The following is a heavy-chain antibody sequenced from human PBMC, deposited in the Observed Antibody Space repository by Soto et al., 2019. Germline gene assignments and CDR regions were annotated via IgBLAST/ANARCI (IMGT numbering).Heavy chain of an antibody. J-gene: IGHJ6*02. V-gene: IGHV3-33*01. CDR3: ARYAATAGTSYYYYYGMDV. CDR2: IWYDGSNK. D-gene: IGHD6-13*01. Sequence: GGSLRLSCAASGFTFSSYGMHWVRQAPGKGLEWVAVIWYDGSNKYYADSVKGRFTISRDNSKNTLYLQMNSLRAEDTAVYYCARYAATAGTSYYYYYGMDVWGQGTTVTVSS. CDR1: GFTFSSYG.